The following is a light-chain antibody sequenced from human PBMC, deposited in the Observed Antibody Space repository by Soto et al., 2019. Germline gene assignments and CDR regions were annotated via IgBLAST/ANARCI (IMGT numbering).Light chain of an antibody. J-gene: IGLJ3*02. CDR3: QSYDRSLSGSV. V-gene: IGLV1-40*01. Sequence: QSVLTQPPSVSGAPGQRVTISCAGTSSNIGAGYGVHWYQQLPGKAPKLLIFGNSHRPSGVPDRFFGSKSGTSASLAITGLQAEDEADYYCQSYDRSLSGSVFGGGTKLTVL. CDR1: SSNIGAGYG. CDR2: GNS.